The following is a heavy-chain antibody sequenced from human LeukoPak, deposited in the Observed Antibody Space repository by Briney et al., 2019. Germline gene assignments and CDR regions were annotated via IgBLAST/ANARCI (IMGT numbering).Heavy chain of an antibody. CDR3: ARGAFGVFPPATYYYYMDV. Sequence: SVTVSCKASGGTFGRYVISWVRQAPGQGLEWMGVIIPIFGTANYAQKFQGRVTITADESTITAYMELSSLRSEDTAVYYCARGAFGVFPPATYYYYMDVWGKGTTVTVSS. V-gene: IGHV1-69*13. CDR2: IIPIFGTA. J-gene: IGHJ6*03. D-gene: IGHD3-3*01. CDR1: GGTFGRYV.